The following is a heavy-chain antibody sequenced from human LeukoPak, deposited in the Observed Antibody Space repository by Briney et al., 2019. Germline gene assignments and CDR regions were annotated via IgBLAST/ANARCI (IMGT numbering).Heavy chain of an antibody. CDR3: ARVQGRREYYDSSGYATH. V-gene: IGHV1-2*02. CDR2: INPKSGGT. Sequence: GASVKVSCKASGYSFTDDFMHWVRQAPGQGLEWMGWINPKSGGTHYAQKFQGRVTMTRDTSIITAYMELRSLRPDDTAVYYCARVQGRREYYDSSGYATHWGQGTLITVSS. CDR1: GYSFTDDF. J-gene: IGHJ4*02. D-gene: IGHD3-22*01.